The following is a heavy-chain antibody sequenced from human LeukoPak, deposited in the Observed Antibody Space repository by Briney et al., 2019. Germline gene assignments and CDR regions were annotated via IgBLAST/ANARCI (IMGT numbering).Heavy chain of an antibody. CDR2: ISTTGSSI. V-gene: IGHV3-48*03. CDR1: GFTFSSYE. CDR3: ARHGMSAFDI. J-gene: IGHJ3*02. Sequence: GGSLRLSCAASGFTFSSYEMNWVRQAPGKGLEWVSYISTTGSSIYYADSVKGRFTISRDNVKNLLYLQMNSLRAEDTAVYYCARHGMSAFDIWGQGTMVTVSS.